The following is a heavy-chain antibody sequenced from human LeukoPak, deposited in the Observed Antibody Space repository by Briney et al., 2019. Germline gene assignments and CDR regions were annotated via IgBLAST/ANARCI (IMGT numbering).Heavy chain of an antibody. CDR1: GFTFSSYS. CDR2: ISGSGGST. V-gene: IGHV3-23*01. CDR3: AKASSSSWYVLGN. J-gene: IGHJ4*02. Sequence: GGSLRLSCAASGFTFSSYSMNWVRQAPGKGLEWVSTISGSGGSTYYADSVKGRFTISRDNSKNTLYLQMNSLRAEDTAVYYCAKASSSSWYVLGNWGQGTLVTVSS. D-gene: IGHD6-13*01.